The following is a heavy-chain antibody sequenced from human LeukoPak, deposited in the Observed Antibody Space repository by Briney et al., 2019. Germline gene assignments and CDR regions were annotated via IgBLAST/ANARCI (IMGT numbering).Heavy chain of an antibody. CDR3: ARGTAGEFDY. D-gene: IGHD6-13*01. J-gene: IGHJ4*02. V-gene: IGHV3-21*01. CDR1: GFTFGDYA. CDR2: ISSSSTYI. Sequence: KSGGSLRLSCTASGFTFGDYAMNWVRQAPGKGLEWVSSISSSSTYIYYADSVKGRFTISRDNAKNSLYLQMNSLRAEDTAVYFCARGTAGEFDYWGQGTLVTVSS.